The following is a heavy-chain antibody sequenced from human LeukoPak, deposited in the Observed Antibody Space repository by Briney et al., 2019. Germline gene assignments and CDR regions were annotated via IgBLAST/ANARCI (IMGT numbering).Heavy chain of an antibody. J-gene: IGHJ3*02. D-gene: IGHD1-26*01. Sequence: GASLQICSEGAGYIFTSYWIGGGRELPGKGLEWMGMIYPGDSDTRYSPSFQGQVPTSADKSISTAYLQWSSLKASDTAMYYCARHLMGATHDAFDIWGQGTMVTVSS. CDR2: IYPGDSDT. CDR1: GYIFTSYW. V-gene: IGHV5-51*01. CDR3: ARHLMGATHDAFDI.